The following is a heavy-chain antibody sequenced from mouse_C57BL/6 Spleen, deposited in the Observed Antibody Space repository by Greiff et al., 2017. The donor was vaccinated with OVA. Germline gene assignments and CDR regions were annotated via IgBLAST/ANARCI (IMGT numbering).Heavy chain of an antibody. J-gene: IGHJ2*01. Sequence: EVKLVESGGGLVKPGGSLKLSCAASGFTFSSYTMSWVRQTPEKRLEWDATISGGGGNTYYPDSVKGRFTISRDNAKNTLYLQMSSLRSEDTALYYCARLDYYGSSYLDYWGQGTTLTVSS. CDR3: ARLDYYGSSYLDY. CDR2: ISGGGGNT. D-gene: IGHD1-1*01. CDR1: GFTFSSYT. V-gene: IGHV5-9*01.